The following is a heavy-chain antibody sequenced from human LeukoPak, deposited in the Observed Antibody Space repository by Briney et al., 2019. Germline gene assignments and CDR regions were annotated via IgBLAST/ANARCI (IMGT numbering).Heavy chain of an antibody. CDR2: ISGSGGST. Sequence: GGSLRLSCAASGFTFSSYAMSWVRQAPGKGLEWASAISGSGGSTYYADSVKGRFTISRDNAMNSVYLQMNSLRAEGTAVYYCARAKRNGFDIWGQGTMVTVSS. J-gene: IGHJ3*02. V-gene: IGHV3-23*01. CDR3: ARAKRNGFDI. CDR1: GFTFSSYA.